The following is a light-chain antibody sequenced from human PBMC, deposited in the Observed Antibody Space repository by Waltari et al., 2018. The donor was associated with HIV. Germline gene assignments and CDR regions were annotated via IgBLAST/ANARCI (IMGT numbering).Light chain of an antibody. CDR3: TSYRSGSTLV. Sequence: QSALTQPASVSGSPGQSITISCTGTTSDVGCYAYVSWYQQHPGKAPKLMIFEVTYRPSGVSHRFSGSKSGNTASLTISGLQAEDEADYYCTSYRSGSTLVVGGGTKVTVL. CDR2: EVT. V-gene: IGLV2-14*01. J-gene: IGLJ2*01. CDR1: TSDVGCYAY.